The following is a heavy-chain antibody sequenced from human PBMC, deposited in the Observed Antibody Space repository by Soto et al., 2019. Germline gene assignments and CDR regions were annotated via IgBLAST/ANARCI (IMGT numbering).Heavy chain of an antibody. Sequence: QVQLVQSGAEVKKPGSSVKVSCKASGGTFRTYSITWVRQAPEQGLEWMGKIIPILDMANYAQKYQGRVTIPADKSTSIAYMELNSLRSEDTAVYYCARGPVVVVPDDMFTRHNWFDRWGQGTRVTVSS. J-gene: IGHJ5*02. D-gene: IGHD2-2*01. CDR3: ARGPVVVVPDDMFTRHNWFDR. CDR2: IIPILDMA. CDR1: GGTFRTYS. V-gene: IGHV1-69*02.